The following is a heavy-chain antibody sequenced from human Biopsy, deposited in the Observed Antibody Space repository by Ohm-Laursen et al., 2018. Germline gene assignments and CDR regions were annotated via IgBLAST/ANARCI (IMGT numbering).Heavy chain of an antibody. V-gene: IGHV1-46*01. CDR3: ARDETGSSVFGPYYYGMDV. CDR1: GYSFTKYY. J-gene: IGHJ6*02. CDR2: INPTGGTT. Sequence: ASVKVSCKASGYSFTKYYINWVRRAPGQGLEWMGIINPTGGTTSYAEKFQGRVTLTRDTSTGTVYLELNSLIYEDTALYYCARDETGSSVFGPYYYGMDVWGRGTTVTVSS. D-gene: IGHD3-9*01.